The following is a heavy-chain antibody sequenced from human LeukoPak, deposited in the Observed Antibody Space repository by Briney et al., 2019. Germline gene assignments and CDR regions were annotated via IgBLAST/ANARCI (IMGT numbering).Heavy chain of an antibody. V-gene: IGHV3-21*01. CDR3: ARVACSGGTCFDY. CDR2: ISSSSTYI. CDR1: GXTFSTYT. Sequence: PGGSLRLSCAASGXTFSTYTMNWVRQAPGEGLEWVSSISSSSTYIYYPDSVKGRFTISRDNAKNSLYLQMNSLRAEDTAMYYCARVACSGGTCFDYWGQGALVTVSS. J-gene: IGHJ4*02. D-gene: IGHD2-15*01.